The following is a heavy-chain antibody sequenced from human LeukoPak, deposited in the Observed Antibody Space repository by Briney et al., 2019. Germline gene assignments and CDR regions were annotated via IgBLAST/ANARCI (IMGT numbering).Heavy chain of an antibody. CDR3: ARLYYDFWSGYQHDAFDI. V-gene: IGHV1-18*01. CDR1: GYTFTIHG. J-gene: IGHJ3*02. Sequence: GASVNVSFKASGYTFTIHGISWVRQAPGQGLEGMGWISAYNGNTNYAQKLQGRVTMTTDTSTSTDYMELRSLRSDETAVYYCARLYYDFWSGYQHDAFDIWGQGTMVTVSS. D-gene: IGHD3-3*01. CDR2: ISAYNGNT.